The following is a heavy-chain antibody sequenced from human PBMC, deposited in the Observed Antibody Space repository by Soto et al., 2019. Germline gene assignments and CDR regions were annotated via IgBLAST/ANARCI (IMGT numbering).Heavy chain of an antibody. CDR1: GFTFSSYA. CDR3: ARDHFADIVATTPPLDY. D-gene: IGHD5-12*01. CDR2: ISYDGSNK. Sequence: GGSLRLSCAASGFTFSSYAMHWVHQAPGKGLEWVAVISYDGSNKYYADSVKGRFTISRDNSKNTLYLQMNSLRAEDTAVYYCARDHFADIVATTPPLDYWGQGTLVTVSS. V-gene: IGHV3-30-3*01. J-gene: IGHJ4*02.